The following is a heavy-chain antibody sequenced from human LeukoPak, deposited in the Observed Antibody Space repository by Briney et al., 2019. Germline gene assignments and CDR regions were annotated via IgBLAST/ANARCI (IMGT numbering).Heavy chain of an antibody. CDR3: ASEVRGVYIAPLDY. CDR2: IYYSGST. Sequence: SETLSLTCTVSGGSISSSSYYWGWIRQPPGKGLEWIGSIYYSGSTYYNPSLKSRVTISVDTSKNQLSLKLSSVTAADTAVYYCASEVRGVYIAPLDYWGQGTLVTVSS. D-gene: IGHD3-10*01. V-gene: IGHV4-39*01. J-gene: IGHJ4*02. CDR1: GGSISSSSYY.